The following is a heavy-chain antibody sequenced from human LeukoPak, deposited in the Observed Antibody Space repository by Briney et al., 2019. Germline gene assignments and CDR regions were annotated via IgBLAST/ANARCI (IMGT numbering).Heavy chain of an antibody. CDR1: GYTFSNYD. D-gene: IGHD2-2*01. J-gene: IGHJ4*02. Sequence: ASVKVSCKASGYTFSNYDVTWVRQAPGQGLAYMGWMNPNSGNTGFAQKFRGGVTMTSDASTTSAFMELMRLTSEDTAVYYCTRAVRNQLLSEYWGQGTRITVSS. CDR3: TRAVRNQLLSEY. V-gene: IGHV1-8*01. CDR2: MNPNSGNT.